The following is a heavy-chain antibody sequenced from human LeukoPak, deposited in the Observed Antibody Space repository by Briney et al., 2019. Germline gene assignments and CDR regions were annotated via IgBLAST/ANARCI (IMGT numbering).Heavy chain of an antibody. CDR2: SYWEEDK. CDR1: GCALRTPGGG. J-gene: IGHJ4*02. V-gene: IGHV2-5*02. D-gene: IGHD3-3*01. CDR3: AHRPLSGVYYFDY. Sequence: CGPTLFKPTPTLTLTSSFSGCALRTPGGGVGWMRQPPGKALEWLSLSYWEEDKRYRSALKGRLTISKDTSKTQLVLTVANMDPVDTATYYCAHRPLSGVYYFDYWGQGTLVTVSS.